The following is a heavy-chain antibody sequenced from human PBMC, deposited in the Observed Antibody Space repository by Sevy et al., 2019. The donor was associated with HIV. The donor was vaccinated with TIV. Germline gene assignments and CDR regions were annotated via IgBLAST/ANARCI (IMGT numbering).Heavy chain of an antibody. J-gene: IGHJ6*02. CDR2: RKQDGSEK. D-gene: IGHD3-22*01. CDR3: ARDRYYYDSSGYYGMLGYYYYYGMDV. V-gene: IGHV3-7*01. CDR1: GFTFSSYW. Sequence: GGSLRLSCAASGFTFSSYWMSWVRLAPGKGLEWVASRKQDGSEKDYVDSVKGRFTISRDNAKNSLYLQMNSLRAEDTAVYYCARDRYYYDSSGYYGMLGYYYYYGMDVWGQGTTVTVSS.